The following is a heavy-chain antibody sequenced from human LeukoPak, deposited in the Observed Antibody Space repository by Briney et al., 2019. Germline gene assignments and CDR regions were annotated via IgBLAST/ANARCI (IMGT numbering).Heavy chain of an antibody. V-gene: IGHV4-59*01. D-gene: IGHD2-15*01. J-gene: IGHJ3*02. CDR1: GGSISSYY. CDR2: IYYSGST. CDR3: ASYCSGGTCYFVRAFDI. Sequence: SETLSLTCTVSGGSISSYYWSWIRQPPGKGLEWIGYIYYSGSTNYNPSLKSRVTISVDTSKNQFSLKLSSVTAADTAVYYCASYCSGGTCYFVRAFDIWGQGTMVTVSS.